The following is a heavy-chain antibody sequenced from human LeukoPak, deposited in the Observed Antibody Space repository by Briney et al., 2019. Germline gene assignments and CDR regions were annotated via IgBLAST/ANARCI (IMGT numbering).Heavy chain of an antibody. Sequence: GGSLRLSCLASGLTFSSYSMNWVCQAPGKGLEWVSSISSSSFYIYYADSVKGRFTISRDNANNSLYLQMNSLRAEDTAVYYCGGPGASDYGMDVWGQGTTVTVSS. J-gene: IGHJ6*02. CDR3: GGPGASDYGMDV. CDR1: GLTFSSYS. D-gene: IGHD3-10*01. CDR2: ISSSSFYI. V-gene: IGHV3-21*01.